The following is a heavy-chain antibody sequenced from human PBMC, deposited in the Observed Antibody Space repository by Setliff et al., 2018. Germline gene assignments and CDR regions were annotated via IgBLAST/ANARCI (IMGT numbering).Heavy chain of an antibody. CDR3: ARDQTLREVWFDP. D-gene: IGHD3-16*01. V-gene: IGHV4-61*02. CDR2: IYTSGST. J-gene: IGHJ5*02. Sequence: SETLSLTCTVSGGSISTTDYYWSWIRQPAGKGLEWIGRIYTSGSTNYNPSLKSRVTMSVDTSKNQFSLKLSSATAADTAVYYCARDQTLREVWFDPWGQGTLVTVSS. CDR1: GGSISTTDYY.